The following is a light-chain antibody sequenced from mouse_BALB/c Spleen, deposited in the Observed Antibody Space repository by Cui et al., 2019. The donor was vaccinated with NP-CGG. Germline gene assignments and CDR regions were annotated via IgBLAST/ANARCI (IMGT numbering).Light chain of an antibody. V-gene: IGLV1*01. J-gene: IGLJ3*01. CDR2: GTN. CDR1: TGPITTSNY. CDR3: PFI. Sequence: QAVVTQESALTTSPVETDPLTLRSSTGPITTSNYANWVQENPDHLFTGLIGGTNNRAPGVPARFSGSLIGEKAALTITGAQTEDEEMVQQPFIFGSGTKVSVL.